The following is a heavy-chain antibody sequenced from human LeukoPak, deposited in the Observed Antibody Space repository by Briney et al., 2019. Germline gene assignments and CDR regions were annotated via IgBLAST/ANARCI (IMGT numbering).Heavy chain of an antibody. D-gene: IGHD1-7*01. V-gene: IGHV3-7*01. J-gene: IGHJ4*02. CDR3: ARGWNYAFRFDY. CDR2: IKQDGSEK. Sequence: PGGSLRLSCAASGFSSSDYLMTWVRQAPGKGLEWVAHIKQDGSEKYYVDSIKGRFTISRDNAKNLVYLQMNSLRAEDTAVYYCARGWNYAFRFDYWGQGTLVTVSS. CDR1: GFSSSDYL.